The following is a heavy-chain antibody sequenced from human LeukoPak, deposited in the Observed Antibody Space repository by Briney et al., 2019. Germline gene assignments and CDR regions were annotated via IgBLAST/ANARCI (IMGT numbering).Heavy chain of an antibody. D-gene: IGHD3-9*01. CDR3: VRDRYFDWSDAFDV. J-gene: IGHJ3*01. Sequence: GGSLRLSCVASGFTLSRYSMSWVRQAPGKGLEWVSAMSGSDTGSWYADSVKGRFTISRDNANNMLYLQLNILSAEDTALYYCVRDRYFDWSDAFDVWGQGTMVTVSS. V-gene: IGHV3-23*01. CDR1: GFTLSRYS. CDR2: MSGSDTGS.